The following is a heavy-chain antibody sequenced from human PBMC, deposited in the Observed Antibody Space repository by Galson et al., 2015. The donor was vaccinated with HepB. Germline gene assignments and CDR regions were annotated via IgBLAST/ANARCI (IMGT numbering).Heavy chain of an antibody. CDR3: ARGSAWYGHYYFDY. CDR1: GFTVSSNY. V-gene: IGHV3-53*04. D-gene: IGHD2-15*01. CDR2: IYSGGST. Sequence: SLRLSCAASGFTVSSNYMSWVRQAPGKGLEWVSVIYSGGSTYYADSVKGRFTISRHNSKNTLYLQMNSLRAEDTAVYYCARGSAWYGHYYFDYWGQGTLVTVSS. J-gene: IGHJ4*02.